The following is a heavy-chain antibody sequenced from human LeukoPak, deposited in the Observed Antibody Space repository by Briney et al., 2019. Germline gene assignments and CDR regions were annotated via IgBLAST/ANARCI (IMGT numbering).Heavy chain of an antibody. Sequence: PGGSLRLSCAASGFTFSSYGMHWVRQAPGKGLEWVAFIRYDGSNKYYADSVKGRFTISRDNSKNTLYLQMNSLRAEDTAVYYCAKDSRGGYYYDSSGYYYVHGAFDIWGQGTMVTVSS. J-gene: IGHJ3*02. CDR1: GFTFSSYG. CDR2: IRYDGSNK. V-gene: IGHV3-30*02. D-gene: IGHD3-22*01. CDR3: AKDSRGGYYYDSSGYYYVHGAFDI.